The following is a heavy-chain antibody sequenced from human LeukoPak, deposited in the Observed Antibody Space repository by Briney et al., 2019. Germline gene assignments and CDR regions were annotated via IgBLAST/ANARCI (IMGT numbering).Heavy chain of an antibody. Sequence: ASVKVSCKVSGYTLTELSMHWVRQAPGKGLELMGGFDPEDGETIYAQKFQGRVTMTEDTSTDTAYVELSSLRSEDTAVYYCVHYDILTGNFDYWGQGTLVTVSS. D-gene: IGHD3-9*01. CDR2: FDPEDGET. CDR3: VHYDILTGNFDY. V-gene: IGHV1-24*01. J-gene: IGHJ4*02. CDR1: GYTLTELS.